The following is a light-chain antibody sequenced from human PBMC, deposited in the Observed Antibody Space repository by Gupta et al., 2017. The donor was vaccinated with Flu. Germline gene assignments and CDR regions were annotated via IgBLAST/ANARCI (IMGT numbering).Light chain of an antibody. CDR3: QQTYSTSRRT. CDR2: AAS. CDR1: QSISSY. J-gene: IGKJ3*01. Sequence: SSLSASVGDRVTITCRASQSISSYLKWYQQRAGAAPKLLISAASNLQSGVPSRFSGSGSGTDFTLTISGLQPEDFATYYCQQTYSTSRRTFGPGTKVEIK. V-gene: IGKV1-39*01.